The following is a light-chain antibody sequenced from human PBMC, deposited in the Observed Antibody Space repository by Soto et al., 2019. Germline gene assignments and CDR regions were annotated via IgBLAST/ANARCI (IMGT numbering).Light chain of an antibody. CDR3: QQLNSYPS. Sequence: DIQLTQSPSFLSASVGDRVTITCRASQGISSYLAWYQQKPGKAPKLLIYAASTLQSGVPSRFSGSGSGTESTLTISSLQPEDFATYYCQQLNSYPSFGQGTKVEIK. J-gene: IGKJ1*01. CDR2: AAS. CDR1: QGISSY. V-gene: IGKV1-9*01.